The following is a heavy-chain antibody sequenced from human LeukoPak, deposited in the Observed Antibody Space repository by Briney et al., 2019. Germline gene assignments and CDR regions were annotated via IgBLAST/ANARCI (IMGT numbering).Heavy chain of an antibody. D-gene: IGHD4-11*01. J-gene: IGHJ2*01. CDR3: AGYGNYWDWYFDL. CDR2: IHYSGST. Sequence: SETLSLTCAVYGGSFSGYYWSWIRQPPGKGLEWIGFIHYSGSTNHNPSLKSRVTISIDTSKNHTSLRQTSVTAADTAVYYCAGYGNYWDWYFDLWGRGTLVTVSS. V-gene: IGHV4-59*01. CDR1: GGSFSGYY.